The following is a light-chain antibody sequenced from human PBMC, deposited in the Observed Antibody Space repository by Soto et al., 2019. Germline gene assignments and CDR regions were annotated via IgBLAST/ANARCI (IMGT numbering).Light chain of an antibody. CDR1: SSNIGAGYD. CDR2: GNS. Sequence: QSVLTQPPSVSGAPGQRVTISCTGSSSNIGAGYDVHWYQQLPGTAPKLLIYGNSNRPSGVPDRFSGSKSGTSASLAITGLRGGEVVDYSSQSYDRNRGGGVFGGGTKLPAL. CDR3: QSYDRNRGGGV. V-gene: IGLV1-40*01. J-gene: IGLJ3*02.